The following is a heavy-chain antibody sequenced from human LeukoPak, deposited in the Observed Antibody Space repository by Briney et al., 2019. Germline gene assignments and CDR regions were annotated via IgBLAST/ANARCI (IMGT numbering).Heavy chain of an antibody. CDR1: GGSISSGSYY. V-gene: IGHV4-61*02. CDR2: IYTSGST. J-gene: IGHJ4*02. Sequence: SSETLSLTCTVSGGSISSGSYYWSWIRQPAGKGLEWIGRIYTSGSTNYNPSLKSRVTISVDTSKNQFSLKLSSVTAADTAVYYCACSSFWDGDYVFDYWGQGTLVTVSS. CDR3: ACSSFWDGDYVFDY. D-gene: IGHD4-17*01.